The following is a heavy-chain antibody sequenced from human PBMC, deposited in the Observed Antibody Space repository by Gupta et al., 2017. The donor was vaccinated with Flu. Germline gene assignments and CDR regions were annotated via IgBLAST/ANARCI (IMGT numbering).Heavy chain of an antibody. CDR3: ARDIAVAGLIDY. V-gene: IGHV3-48*01. CDR2: ISSSSSTT. J-gene: IGHJ4*02. Sequence: EVQLVESGGGLVQPGGSLRLSCAASGFTFSGYSMHWVRQAPGKGLEWVSYISSSSSTTHYADSVKGRFTISRDNAKNSLYLHMSSLRAEDTAVYYCARDIAVAGLIDYWGQGTLVTVSS. D-gene: IGHD6-19*01. CDR1: GFTFSGYS.